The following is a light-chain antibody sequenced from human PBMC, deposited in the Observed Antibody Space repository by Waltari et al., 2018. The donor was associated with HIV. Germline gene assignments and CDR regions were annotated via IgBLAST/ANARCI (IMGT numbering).Light chain of an antibody. CDR2: EVT. CDR1: SSHVAGYNL. J-gene: IGLJ3*02. V-gene: IGLV2-23*02. Sequence: QSALTQPASVSGSPGQSLTLSCTGTSSHVAGYNLVSWYQQHPGKAPKLIIYEVTKRPSGVSNRFSASKSGNTASLTISGLQAEDEAHYHCCSYAGSSTLVFGGGTNVIVL. CDR3: CSYAGSSTLV.